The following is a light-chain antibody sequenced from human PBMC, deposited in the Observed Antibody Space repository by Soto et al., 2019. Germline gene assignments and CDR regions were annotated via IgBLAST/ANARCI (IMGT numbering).Light chain of an antibody. J-gene: IGKJ1*01. V-gene: IGKV1-5*01. CDR1: QSISSW. CDR3: QQYNGYSGT. CDR2: DAS. Sequence: EMHMTQSPSTLSASVGDRVTITCRASQSISSWLAWYQQKPGKAPKLLIYDASSLESGVPSRFSVSGSGTEFTLTISSLQPDDFATYYCQQYNGYSGTFGHGTKLDIK.